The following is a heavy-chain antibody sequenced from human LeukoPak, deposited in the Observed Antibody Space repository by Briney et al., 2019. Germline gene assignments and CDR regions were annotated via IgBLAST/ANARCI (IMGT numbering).Heavy chain of an antibody. D-gene: IGHD2-8*01. CDR2: IKQDGSEK. Sequence: GGSLRLSCAASGFTFSRYWISWVRQAPGKGLERVANIKQDGSEKYYVDSVKGRFTISRDNAKNSLYLQMNSLRGEDTAVYHCVRVSCTNGVCYGFDYWGQGTLVTVSS. J-gene: IGHJ4*02. CDR1: GFTFSRYW. CDR3: VRVSCTNGVCYGFDY. V-gene: IGHV3-7*01.